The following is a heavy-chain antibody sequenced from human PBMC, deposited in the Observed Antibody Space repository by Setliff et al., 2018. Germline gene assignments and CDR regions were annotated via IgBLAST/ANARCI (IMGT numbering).Heavy chain of an antibody. V-gene: IGHV4-39*01. J-gene: IGHJ3*02. Sequence: SETLSLTCSVSGGSISSSIYYWGWIRQPPGKGLEWIGSIYYSRSTYYSPSLKRRVTISVDTSKNQFSLKLSSVTAADTAVYYCATRTYYDSNGYYYAIAGPFEIGDQGTMV. CDR1: GGSISSSIYY. CDR2: IYYSRST. CDR3: ATRTYYDSNGYYYAIAGPFEI. D-gene: IGHD3-22*01.